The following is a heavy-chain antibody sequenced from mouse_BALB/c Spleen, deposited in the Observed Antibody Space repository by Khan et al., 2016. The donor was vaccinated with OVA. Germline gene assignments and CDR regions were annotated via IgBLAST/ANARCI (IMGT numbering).Heavy chain of an antibody. J-gene: IGHJ2*01. V-gene: IGHV5-12-2*01. CDR1: GFTFSSYT. CDR2: ISNGGGST. Sequence: EVELVESGGGLVQPGGSLKLSCAAAGFTFSSYTMSWVRQTPEKRLEWVAYISNGGGSTYYPDTVKGRFTISRDNAKNTLYLQMSSLKSEDTAMXSCARQGDYAYYFDYWGQGTTLTVSS. D-gene: IGHD2-4*01. CDR3: ARQGDYAYYFDY.